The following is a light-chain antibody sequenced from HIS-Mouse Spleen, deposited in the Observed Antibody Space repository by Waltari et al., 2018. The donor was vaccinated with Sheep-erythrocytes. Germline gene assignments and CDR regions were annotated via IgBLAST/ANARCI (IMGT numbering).Light chain of an antibody. CDR1: KLGDKY. V-gene: IGLV3-1*01. CDR2: QDS. CDR3: QAWDSSTAV. J-gene: IGLJ2*01. Sequence: SYELTQPPSVSVSPGQTASITCSGDKLGDKYAYWYQQNPGQSPVLVIYQDSKRPSGSPERFSGSNSGTTATLTISGTQAMDEADYYCQAWDSSTAVFGGGTKLTVL.